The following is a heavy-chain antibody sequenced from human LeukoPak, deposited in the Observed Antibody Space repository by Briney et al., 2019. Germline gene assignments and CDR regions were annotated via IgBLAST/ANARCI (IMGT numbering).Heavy chain of an antibody. V-gene: IGHV3-23*01. CDR3: ARFWSSYYYGMDV. J-gene: IGHJ6*02. D-gene: IGHD2-8*02. CDR1: GFTFSSYA. Sequence: GGSLRLSCAASGFTFSSYAMSWVRQAPGKGLEWVSAISGSGGSTYYADSVKGRFTIYRDNSKNTLYLQMNSLRAEDTAVYYCARFWSSYYYGMDVWGQGTTVTVSS. CDR2: ISGSGGST.